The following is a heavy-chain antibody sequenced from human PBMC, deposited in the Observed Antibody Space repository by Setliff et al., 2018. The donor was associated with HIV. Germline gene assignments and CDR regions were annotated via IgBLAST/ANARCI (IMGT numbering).Heavy chain of an antibody. CDR1: GFTFSSYE. J-gene: IGHJ3*02. CDR2: ISGSGSTT. Sequence: GGSLRLSCAASGFTFSSYETNWVRQAPGKGLEWVSYISGSGSTTYYADSVKGRFTISRDNAKNSLYLQMNSLRAEDTAVYYRATEGPSETPDAFDIWGQGTMVTVSS. V-gene: IGHV3-48*03. CDR3: ATEGPSETPDAFDI.